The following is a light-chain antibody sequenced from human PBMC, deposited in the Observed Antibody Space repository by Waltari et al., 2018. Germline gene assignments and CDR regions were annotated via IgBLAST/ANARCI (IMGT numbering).Light chain of an antibody. CDR1: QSVDNF. Sequence: VLTQSPVTLSSSPGQRATLSRRASQSVDNFLGWYHQKAGQAPRLLIYDATKRAPGIPARFSGGGSGTDFTLTISSLEPEDVGLYYCHQGTTWPRTFGQGTKLEI. CDR2: DAT. J-gene: IGKJ2*01. V-gene: IGKV3-11*01. CDR3: HQGTTWPRT.